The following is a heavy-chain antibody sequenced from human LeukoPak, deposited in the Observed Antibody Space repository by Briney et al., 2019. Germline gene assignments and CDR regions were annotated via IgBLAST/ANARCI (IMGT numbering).Heavy chain of an antibody. V-gene: IGHV4-34*01. J-gene: IGHJ6*03. CDR3: GRTPDGGWFGTNYYMDV. D-gene: IGHD3-10*01. CDR1: GESFSGYY. CDR2: IYYSGST. Sequence: PSETLSLTCAVYGESFSGYYWSWIRQPPGKGLEWIGSIYYSGSTYYNPSLKSRVTISVDTSKNQFSLKLSSVTAADTAVYYCGRTPDGGWFGTNYYMDVWGKGTTVTVSS.